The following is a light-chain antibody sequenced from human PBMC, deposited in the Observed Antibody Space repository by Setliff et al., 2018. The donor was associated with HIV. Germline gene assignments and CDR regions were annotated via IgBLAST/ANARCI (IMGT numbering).Light chain of an antibody. CDR3: QTYDTRLNIYV. Sequence: QSVLTQPPSVSGAPGQRVTIFCTGGPSTIGPGHDVHWYQQLPGTAPKLLVYGSRNRPSGVPDRFSGSKSGNSASLAITGLQAEDEGDYYCQTYDTRLNIYVFGTGTRSP. J-gene: IGLJ1*01. CDR2: GSR. V-gene: IGLV1-40*01. CDR1: PSTIGPGHD.